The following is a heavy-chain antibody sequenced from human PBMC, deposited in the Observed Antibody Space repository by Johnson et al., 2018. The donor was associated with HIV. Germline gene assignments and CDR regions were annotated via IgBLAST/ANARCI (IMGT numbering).Heavy chain of an antibody. V-gene: IGHV3-7*01. CDR2: IKEDGSDR. Sequence: VQLVESGGGVVRPGGSLRLSCAASGFTFDDYGMSWVRQAPGKGLEFVANIKEDGSDRSYVDSVKGRFTISRDNAKNSLYLQMNSLRAEDTAVYYCARDDDPPDAFDIWGQGTMVTVSS. CDR3: ARDDDPPDAFDI. J-gene: IGHJ3*02. CDR1: GFTFDDYG.